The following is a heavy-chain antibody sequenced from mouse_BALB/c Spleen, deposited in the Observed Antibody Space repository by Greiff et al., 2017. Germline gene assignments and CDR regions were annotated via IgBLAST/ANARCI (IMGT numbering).Heavy chain of an antibody. J-gene: IGHJ4*01. D-gene: IGHD2-4*01. Sequence: EVQLVESGGGLVKPGGSLKLSCAASGFTFSSYAMSWVRQTPEKRLEWVASISSGGSTYYPDSVKGRFTISRDNARNILYLQMSSLRSEDTAMYYCAREGDYDVGAMDYWGQGTSVTVSS. CDR1: GFTFSSYA. V-gene: IGHV5-6-5*01. CDR3: AREGDYDVGAMDY. CDR2: ISSGGST.